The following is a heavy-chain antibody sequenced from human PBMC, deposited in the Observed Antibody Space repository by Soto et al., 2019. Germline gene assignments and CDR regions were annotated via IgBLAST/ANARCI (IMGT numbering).Heavy chain of an antibody. CDR3: VREGGDLRGSGVFDY. D-gene: IGHD6-19*01. Sequence: EPQLVESGGGLVQPGGSLRLSCAASGFTFSFYTMNWVRQTPGKGLEWLVYISRGGSSIYYADSVKGRFTVSRDNANNSLSLQLNSLRREDTAVYYCVREGGDLRGSGVFDYWGQGTLVTVSS. J-gene: IGHJ4*02. CDR1: GFTFSFYT. V-gene: IGHV3-48*01. CDR2: ISRGGSSI.